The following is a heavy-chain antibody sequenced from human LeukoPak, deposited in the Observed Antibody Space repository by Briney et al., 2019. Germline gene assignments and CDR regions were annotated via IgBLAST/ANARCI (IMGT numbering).Heavy chain of an antibody. CDR1: GLIFSNYA. CDR3: AREGYCTNGVCSGKYFAKDV. CDR2: ISYDGSYK. V-gene: IGHV3-30*04. Sequence: GGSLRLSCTASGLIFSNYAMHWVRQAPGKGLEWVAVISYDGSYKYSADSVKGRFTISRDNSKNTLYLQMNSLRTEGTAVYYCAREGYCTNGVCSGKYFAKDVWGQGTTVTVSS. D-gene: IGHD2-8*01. J-gene: IGHJ6*02.